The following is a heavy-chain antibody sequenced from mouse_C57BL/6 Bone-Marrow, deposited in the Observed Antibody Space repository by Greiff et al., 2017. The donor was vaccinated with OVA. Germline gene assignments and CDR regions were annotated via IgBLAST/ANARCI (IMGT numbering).Heavy chain of an antibody. CDR1: GYTFTSYW. CDR3: ARVGSSY. CDR2: IDPSDSYT. V-gene: IGHV1-59*01. Sequence: QVQLQQPGAELVRPGTSVKLSCKASGYTFTSYWMHWVKQRPGQGLEWIGVIDPSDSYTNYNQKFKGKATLTVDTSSSTAYMQLSSLTSEDSAVYYCARVGSSYWGQGTTLTVSS. D-gene: IGHD1-1*01. J-gene: IGHJ2*01.